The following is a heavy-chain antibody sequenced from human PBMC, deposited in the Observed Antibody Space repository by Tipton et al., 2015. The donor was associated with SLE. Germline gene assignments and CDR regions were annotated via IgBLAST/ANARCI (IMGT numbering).Heavy chain of an antibody. CDR1: GYSFINYW. Sequence: QSGPEVKKPGESLKISCKASGYSFINYWIGWVRQMPGKGLEWMGIIYPADSDTSYSPSFQGQVTISVDKSLDTAYLEWSSLKASDTAMYYCAKSGEEVLRFYYLDVWGKGTTVLVS. D-gene: IGHD1-14*01. CDR3: AKSGEEVLRFYYLDV. CDR2: IYPADSDT. V-gene: IGHV5-51*01. J-gene: IGHJ6*03.